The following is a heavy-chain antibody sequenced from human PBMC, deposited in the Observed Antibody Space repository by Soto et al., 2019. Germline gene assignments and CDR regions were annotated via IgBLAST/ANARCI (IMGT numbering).Heavy chain of an antibody. V-gene: IGHV3-7*01. D-gene: IGHD2-15*01. Sequence: EVQLVESGGGLVQPGGSLRLSCTASGFAFTRLWMAWVRQDPGKGLEWVANVKGDGSEKYHAVSVKGRFTISRDNAKNSLYLQMNSLRAEDTAVYYCVGNGGWAFDIWGQGTMVTVSS. CDR3: VGNGGWAFDI. J-gene: IGHJ3*02. CDR2: VKGDGSEK. CDR1: GFAFTRLW.